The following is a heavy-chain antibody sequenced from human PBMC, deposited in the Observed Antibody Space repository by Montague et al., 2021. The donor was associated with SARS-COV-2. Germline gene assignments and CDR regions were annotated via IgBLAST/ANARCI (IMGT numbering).Heavy chain of an antibody. D-gene: IGHD3-10*01. CDR2: IYFTGST. J-gene: IGHJ6*02. V-gene: IGHV4-59*01. CDR3: AKVWFGEPRTGGGLDV. Sequence: SETRSLTCTVSGGSIGTSYWTWIRQPPGKGLEWIGDIYFTGSTNYSPSLKGRVTISVDTSNNNFSLSLRSVTDADTAVYYCAKVWFGEPRTGGGLDVWGPGTTVTVSS. CDR1: GGSIGTSY.